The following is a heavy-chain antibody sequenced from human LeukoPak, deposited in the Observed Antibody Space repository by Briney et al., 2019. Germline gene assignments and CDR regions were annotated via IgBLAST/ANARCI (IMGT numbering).Heavy chain of an antibody. CDR2: IWSDGSDK. CDR1: GFSFSSHG. CDR3: VRDASGSYYSFDY. Sequence: GGSLRLSCAASGFSFSSHGMHWVRQAPGKGLEWVAVIWSDGSDKYYAHSVKGRFTISRDNSKNTLYLQMNSLRAEDTALYYCVRDASGSYYSFDYWGQGTLVTVSS. J-gene: IGHJ4*02. D-gene: IGHD1-26*01. V-gene: IGHV3-33*01.